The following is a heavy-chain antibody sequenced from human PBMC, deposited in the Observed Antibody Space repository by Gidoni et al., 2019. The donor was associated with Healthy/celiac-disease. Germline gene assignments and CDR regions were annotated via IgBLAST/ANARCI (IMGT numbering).Heavy chain of an antibody. V-gene: IGHV3-30*04. CDR3: AREEQLDFYYYYGMDV. CDR2: ISYDGSNK. J-gene: IGHJ6*02. D-gene: IGHD6-13*01. CDR1: GFSFSSYA. Sequence: QVLLVESWGGVVQPGRSLRISCAASGFSFSSYARHWVRQAPGKGLEWVAFISYDGSNKYYADSVKGRFTISRDNSKNTLYLQMNSLRAEDTAVYYCAREEQLDFYYYYGMDVWGQGTTVTVSS.